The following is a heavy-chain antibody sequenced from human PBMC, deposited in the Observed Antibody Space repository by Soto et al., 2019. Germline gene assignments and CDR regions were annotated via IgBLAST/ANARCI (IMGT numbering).Heavy chain of an antibody. CDR2: IIPIFGTA. CDR3: ARNYYDRSGTFDY. J-gene: IGHJ4*02. CDR1: GGTFSSYA. D-gene: IGHD3-22*01. Sequence: SVKVSCKASGGTFSSYAISWVRQAPGQGLEWMGGIIPIFGTANYAQKFQGRVTITADESTSTAYMELSSLRSEDTAVYYCARNYYDRSGTFDYWGQGTPAPVYS. V-gene: IGHV1-69*13.